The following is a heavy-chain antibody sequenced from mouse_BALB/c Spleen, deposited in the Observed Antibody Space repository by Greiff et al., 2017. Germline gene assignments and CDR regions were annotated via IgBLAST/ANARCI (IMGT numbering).Heavy chain of an antibody. J-gene: IGHJ2*01. CDR1: GYTFTSYY. CDR2: INPSNGGT. CDR3: TRWYGNYFFDY. D-gene: IGHD2-10*02. V-gene: IGHV1S81*02. Sequence: VQLQQPGAELVKPGASVKLSCKASGYTFTSYYMYWVKQRPGQGLEWIGGINPSNGGTNFNEKFKSKATLTVDKSSSTAYMQLSSLTSEDSAVYYCTRWYGNYFFDYWGQGTTLTVSS.